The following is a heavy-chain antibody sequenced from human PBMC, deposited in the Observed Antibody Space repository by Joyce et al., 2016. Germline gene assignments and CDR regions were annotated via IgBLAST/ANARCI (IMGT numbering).Heavy chain of an antibody. CDR2: INTDGSST. V-gene: IGHV3-74*01. Sequence: EVQLVESGGGLVQPGGSLRLSCAASGFSFSGYWIHWVRQAPGKGLVWVLRINTDGSSTRFAYAVKGRFNISRDNAKNTLYLQKNRLRAEDTAVYYCVRGISARPGGPNWFDPWGQGNLVTVSS. D-gene: IGHD6-6*01. J-gene: IGHJ5*02. CDR1: GFSFSGYW. CDR3: VRGISARPGGPNWFDP.